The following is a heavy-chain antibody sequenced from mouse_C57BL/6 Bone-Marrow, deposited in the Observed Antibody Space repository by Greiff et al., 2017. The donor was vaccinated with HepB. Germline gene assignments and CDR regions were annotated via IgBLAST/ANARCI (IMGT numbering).Heavy chain of an antibody. CDR2: IWTGGGT. V-gene: IGHV2-9-1*01. J-gene: IGHJ4*01. CDR3: ASSERSTVVGYYAMDY. D-gene: IGHD1-1*01. CDR1: GFSFTSYS. Sequence: VKLMESGPGLVAPSQTLSITCTASGFSFTSYSISWVRQPPGKGLEWLGVIWTGGGTTYNSALKSRLSISKDNSKSQVFLKMNSLQTDDTARYYCASSERSTVVGYYAMDYWGQGTSVTVSS.